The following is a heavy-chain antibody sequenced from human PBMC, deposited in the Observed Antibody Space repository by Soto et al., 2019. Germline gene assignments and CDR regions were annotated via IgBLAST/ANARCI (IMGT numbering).Heavy chain of an antibody. CDR2: VSHDGRNT. CDR3: AKGGRQWMVTSDFNY. Sequence: VQLVESGGGVVQPGRSLRLSCAASGFTFSDYAMHWLRQAPGKGLEWVAVVSHDGRNTHYADSVKGRFTISRDSSKNTVSLEMTSPRAEDTAVYYCAKGGRQWMVTSDFNYWGQGARVTVSS. V-gene: IGHV3-30*18. CDR1: GFTFSDYA. J-gene: IGHJ4*02. D-gene: IGHD6-19*01.